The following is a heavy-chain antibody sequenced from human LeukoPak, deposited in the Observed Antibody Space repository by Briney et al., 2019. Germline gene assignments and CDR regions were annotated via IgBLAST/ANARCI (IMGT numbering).Heavy chain of an antibody. D-gene: IGHD1-1*01. CDR1: EFTVSSNY. V-gene: IGHV3-53*01. CDR3: ARGHNWNDRRAFDI. Sequence: GGSLRLSCAASEFTVSSNYMSWGRQAPGQGLEWVSIIYSGGSTYYADSVKGRFTISRDSSENTLYLQMNSVRAEDTAVYYCARGHNWNDRRAFDIWGQGTMVTVSS. J-gene: IGHJ3*02. CDR2: IYSGGST.